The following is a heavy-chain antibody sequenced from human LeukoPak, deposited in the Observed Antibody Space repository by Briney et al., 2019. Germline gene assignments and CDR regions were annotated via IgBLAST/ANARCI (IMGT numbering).Heavy chain of an antibody. D-gene: IGHD3-10*01. CDR2: IYYSGST. J-gene: IGHJ4*02. Sequence: SETLSLTCTVSGGSISSSSYYWGWIRQPPGKGLEWIGSIYYSGSTYYNPSLKSRVTISVDTSENQFSLKLSSVTAADTAVYYCARSELLWFGGVNSGFDYWGQGTLVTVSS. CDR1: GGSISSSSYY. CDR3: ARSELLWFGGVNSGFDY. V-gene: IGHV4-39*07.